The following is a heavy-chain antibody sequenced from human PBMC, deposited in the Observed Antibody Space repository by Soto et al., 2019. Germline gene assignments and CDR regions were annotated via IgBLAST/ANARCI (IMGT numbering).Heavy chain of an antibody. Sequence: ETLSLTCTVSGDSISSYYWSWIRQPPGKGLDWIGYIYYTGSTNYNPSLKSRVTISVDTSKNQFSLKLSSVTAADTAVYYCARGGTIFGVATFDYWGQGTLVTVSS. J-gene: IGHJ4*02. V-gene: IGHV4-59*01. D-gene: IGHD3-3*01. CDR2: IYYTGST. CDR1: GDSISSYY. CDR3: ARGGTIFGVATFDY.